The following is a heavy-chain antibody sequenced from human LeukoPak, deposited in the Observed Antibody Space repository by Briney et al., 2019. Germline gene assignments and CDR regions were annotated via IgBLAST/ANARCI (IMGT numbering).Heavy chain of an antibody. V-gene: IGHV3-21*01. CDR2: ITSSSDI. CDR3: ARDLKGRYGSGNWFDP. J-gene: IGHJ5*02. D-gene: IGHD3-10*01. CDR1: GFSFSSYA. Sequence: GGSLPLSCAASGFSFSSYAVNWVRQAPGKGLEWVSSITSSSDIYYADSVKGRSTISRDNAKNSLYLQMNSLRDEDTAVYYCARDLKGRYGSGNWFDPWGQGTLVTVSS.